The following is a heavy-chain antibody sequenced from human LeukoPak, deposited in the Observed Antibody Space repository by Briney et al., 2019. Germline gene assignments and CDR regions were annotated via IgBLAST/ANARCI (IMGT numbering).Heavy chain of an antibody. J-gene: IGHJ5*02. CDR1: GYTFTGYY. CDR3: ARERSETTSWFDP. CDR2: INPNSGGT. D-gene: IGHD1-1*01. V-gene: IGHV1-2*02. Sequence: GASVKVSCKASGYTFTGYYMYWVRQAPGQGLEWMGWINPNSGGTNYAQKFQGRVTMTRDTSISTAYMELSRLRSDDTAVYYCARERSETTSWFDPWGQGTLVTVSS.